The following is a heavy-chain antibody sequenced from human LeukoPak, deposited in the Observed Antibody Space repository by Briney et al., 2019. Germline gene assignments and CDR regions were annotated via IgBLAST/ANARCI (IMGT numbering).Heavy chain of an antibody. Sequence: GGSLSLSCAASGFTFSTYSIHWVRQAPGKGLEWVTFISYDGSSKFYADSVKGRFTISRDNSRDTLYLQMNSLRDEDTAVYYCARSYYYDSGNYHHAMDVWGQGTTVTVSS. CDR3: ARSYYYDSGNYHHAMDV. D-gene: IGHD3-10*01. J-gene: IGHJ6*02. V-gene: IGHV3-30-3*01. CDR1: GFTFSTYS. CDR2: ISYDGSSK.